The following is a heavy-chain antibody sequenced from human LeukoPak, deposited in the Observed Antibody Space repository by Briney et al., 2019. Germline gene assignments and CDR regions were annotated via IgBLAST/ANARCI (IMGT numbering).Heavy chain of an antibody. D-gene: IGHD1-26*01. Sequence: GGSLRLSCAASGFTFSSYEMNWVRQAPGKGLEWVSSISSSSTYKHYADSVKGRFTISRDNARDSLYLQMDSLRADDTAVYYCARAGWELLHSFFDYWGQGSLVTVSS. V-gene: IGHV3-21*01. CDR1: GFTFSSYE. CDR3: ARAGWELLHSFFDY. J-gene: IGHJ4*02. CDR2: ISSSSTYK.